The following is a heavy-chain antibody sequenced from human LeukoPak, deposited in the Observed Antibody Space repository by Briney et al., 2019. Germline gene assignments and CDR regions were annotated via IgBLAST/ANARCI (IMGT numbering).Heavy chain of an antibody. V-gene: IGHV4-34*01. J-gene: IGHJ4*02. Sequence: SETLSLTCAVSGGSLSGSFWSWIRQPRGKGLEWIGEINHSGYTNYKPSLKSRVTISVDTSKNQLSLNLTSVTAADTAFYYCAKTRADYIVAWGQGSLVTVSS. CDR3: AKTRADYIVA. CDR1: GGSLSGSF. CDR2: INHSGYT. D-gene: IGHD1-1*01.